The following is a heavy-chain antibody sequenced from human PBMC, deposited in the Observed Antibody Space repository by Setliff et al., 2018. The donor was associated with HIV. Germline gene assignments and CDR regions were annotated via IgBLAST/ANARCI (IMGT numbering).Heavy chain of an antibody. CDR1: GFNFRGYN. CDR3: AKDHATSSWFTALLDY. Sequence: GGSLRLSCAVSGFNFRGYNMNWGRQAPGKGLEWVSSISTSSTYTYYADSVKGRFTISRDNDKSTLYLQMNSLRAEDTAVYYCAKDHATSSWFTALLDYWGQGALVTVSS. D-gene: IGHD6-13*01. CDR2: ISTSSTYT. J-gene: IGHJ4*02. V-gene: IGHV3-21*04.